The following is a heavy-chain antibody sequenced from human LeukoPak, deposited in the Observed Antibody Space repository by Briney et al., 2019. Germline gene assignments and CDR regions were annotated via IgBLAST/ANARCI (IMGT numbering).Heavy chain of an antibody. CDR3: ARDVAAAAGWFDP. Sequence: PSETLSLTCTVSGYSIGSGYYWGWIRQPPGKGLEWIGEINHSGSTNYNPSLKSRVTISVDTSKNQFSLKLSSVTAADTAVYYCARDVAAAAGWFDPWGQGTLVTVSS. D-gene: IGHD6-13*01. V-gene: IGHV4-38-2*02. J-gene: IGHJ5*02. CDR2: INHSGST. CDR1: GYSIGSGYY.